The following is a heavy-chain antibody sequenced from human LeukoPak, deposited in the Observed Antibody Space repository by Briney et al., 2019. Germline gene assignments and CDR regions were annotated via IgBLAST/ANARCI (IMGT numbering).Heavy chain of an antibody. Sequence: GGSLRLSCAASGFTFSSYCMHWVRQAPGKGLEWVADISNDGSNKYYAESVNGRFTISRDNSTITLYLQMNSLRGEDSAVYYCAKDYYDSSEYYYGMDVWGQGTTVTVSS. D-gene: IGHD3-22*01. V-gene: IGHV3-30*18. CDR1: GFTFSSYC. CDR3: AKDYYDSSEYYYGMDV. CDR2: ISNDGSNK. J-gene: IGHJ6*02.